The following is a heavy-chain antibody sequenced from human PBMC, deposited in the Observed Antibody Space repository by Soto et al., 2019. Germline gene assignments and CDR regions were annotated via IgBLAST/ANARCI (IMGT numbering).Heavy chain of an antibody. Sequence: PGGSLRLSCAASGFTFSSYAMSWVRQAPGKGLEWVSAISGSGGSTYYADSVKGRFTISRDNSKNTLYLQMNSLRAEDTAVYYCAKLSTGGSGSYSNYYYYGMDVWGQGTTVTVSS. V-gene: IGHV3-23*01. CDR3: AKLSTGGSGSYSNYYYYGMDV. D-gene: IGHD3-10*01. J-gene: IGHJ6*02. CDR2: ISGSGGST. CDR1: GFTFSSYA.